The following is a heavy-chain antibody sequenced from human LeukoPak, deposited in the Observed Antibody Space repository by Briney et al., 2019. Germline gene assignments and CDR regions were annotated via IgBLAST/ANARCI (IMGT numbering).Heavy chain of an antibody. CDR3: ARRRGYYYDSSGYSLYFDY. V-gene: IGHV4-39*01. D-gene: IGHD3-22*01. CDR2: IYYSGST. J-gene: IGHJ4*02. Sequence: SETLSLTCTVSGGSFSSSSYYWGWIRQPPGKGLEWIGSIYYSGSTYYNPSLKSRVTISVDTSKNQFSLKLSSVTAADTAVYYCARRRGYYYDSSGYSLYFDYWGQGTLVTVSS. CDR1: GGSFSSSSYY.